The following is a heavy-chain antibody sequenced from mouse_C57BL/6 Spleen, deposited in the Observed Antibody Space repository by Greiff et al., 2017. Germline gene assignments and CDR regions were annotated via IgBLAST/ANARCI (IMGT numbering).Heavy chain of an antibody. Sequence: EVHLVESGGGLVKPGGSLKLSCAASGFTFSDYGMHWVRQAPEKGLEWVAYISSGSSTIYYADTVKGRFTISRDNAKNTLFLQMTSLRSEDTAMYYCARLMDYYGSSSFAYWGQGTLVTVSA. CDR2: ISSGSSTI. J-gene: IGHJ3*01. CDR1: GFTFSDYG. V-gene: IGHV5-17*01. D-gene: IGHD1-1*01. CDR3: ARLMDYYGSSSFAY.